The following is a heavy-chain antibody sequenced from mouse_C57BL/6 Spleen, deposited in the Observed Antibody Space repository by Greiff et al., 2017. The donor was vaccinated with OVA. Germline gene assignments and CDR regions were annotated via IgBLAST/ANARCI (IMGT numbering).Heavy chain of an antibody. CDR3: ARPDGSSSYWYFDV. CDR1: GFTFSDYG. CDR2: ISSGSSTI. V-gene: IGHV5-17*01. J-gene: IGHJ1*03. D-gene: IGHD1-1*01. Sequence: EVKLVESGGGLVKPGGSLKLSCAASGFTFSDYGMHWVRQAPEKGLEWVAYISSGSSTIYYADTVKGRFTISRDNAKNTLFLQMTSLRSEDTAMYYCARPDGSSSYWYFDVWGTGTTVTVSS.